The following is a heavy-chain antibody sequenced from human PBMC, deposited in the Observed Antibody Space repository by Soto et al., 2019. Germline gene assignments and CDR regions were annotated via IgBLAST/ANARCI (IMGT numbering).Heavy chain of an antibody. J-gene: IGHJ3*02. CDR1: GLSFSIYA. V-gene: IGHV3-30-3*01. CDR3: ARGYSYGPNWESDALDI. Sequence: QVQLVESGGGVVQPGRSLSLSCAASGLSFSIYAMHWVRQAPGKGLEWVAVISYHGSTEYYGDSVKGRFTISRDNSKNTLYLQMYSLRPEDTAIYYCARGYSYGPNWESDALDIWGQGAMVTVSS. D-gene: IGHD5-18*01. CDR2: ISYHGSTE.